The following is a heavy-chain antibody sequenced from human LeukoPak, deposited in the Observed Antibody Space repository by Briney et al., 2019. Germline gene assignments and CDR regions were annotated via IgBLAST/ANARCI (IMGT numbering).Heavy chain of an antibody. D-gene: IGHD5-12*01. V-gene: IGHV3-30-3*01. J-gene: IGHJ4*02. CDR2: ISYDGSNK. CDR3: ATTVATFRTFDY. CDR1: GFTFSSYA. Sequence: GGSLRLSCAASGFTFSSYAMHWVRQAPGKGLEWVAVISYDGSNKYYADSVKGRFTISRDNSKNTLYLQMNSLRADDTAVYYCATTVATFRTFDYWGQGTLVTVSS.